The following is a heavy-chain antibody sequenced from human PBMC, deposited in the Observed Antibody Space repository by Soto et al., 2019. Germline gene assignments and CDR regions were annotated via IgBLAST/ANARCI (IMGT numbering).Heavy chain of an antibody. D-gene: IGHD6-13*01. J-gene: IGHJ4*02. CDR1: GFTFSSYW. CDR3: ASAAGAGYAFGD. Sequence: PGGSLRLSCAASGFTFSSYWMHWVRQAPGKGLVWVSRINSDGSSTSYADSVKGRFTISRDNAKNTLYLQMNSLRSEDTAVYYCASAAGAGYAFGDWGQGTRVTVSS. V-gene: IGHV3-74*01. CDR2: INSDGSST.